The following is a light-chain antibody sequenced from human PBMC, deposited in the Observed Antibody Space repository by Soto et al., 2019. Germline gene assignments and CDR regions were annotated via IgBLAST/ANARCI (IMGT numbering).Light chain of an antibody. CDR2: KAS. CDR1: QSINTW. J-gene: IGKJ4*01. CDR3: QQYHIYSLT. V-gene: IGKV1-5*03. Sequence: DIQLTQSPSTLSASVGDRVTITCRASQSINTWLAWYQQKPGKAPKLLIYKASSLQSGVPLRFSDSRTGTEITLTISIMQPDDFATNHSQQYHIYSLTCGEGTKVK.